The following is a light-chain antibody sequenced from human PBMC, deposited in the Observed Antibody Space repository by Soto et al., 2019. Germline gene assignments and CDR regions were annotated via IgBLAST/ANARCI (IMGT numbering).Light chain of an antibody. CDR2: GVS. Sequence: QSALTQPASVSGSPGQSITISCTGTISDFVVYNYVSWYQQLPGKAPKLIIYGVSNRPSGVSNRFSGSKSGNMASLSISGLQADDEADYYCSTHTLSGALQVFGTGTKLTVL. CDR3: STHTLSGALQV. V-gene: IGLV2-14*01. CDR1: ISDFVVYNY. J-gene: IGLJ1*01.